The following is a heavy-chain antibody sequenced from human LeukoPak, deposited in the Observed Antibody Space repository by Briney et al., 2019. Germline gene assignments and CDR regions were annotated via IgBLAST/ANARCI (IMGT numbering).Heavy chain of an antibody. J-gene: IGHJ4*02. Sequence: ASVKVSCKVSGYTLTELSMHWVRQAPGKGLEWMGGFDPEDGETIYAQEFQGRVTMTEDTSTDTAYMELSSLRSEDTAVYYCATDRMWYSSSWYYFDYWGQGTLVTVSS. CDR2: FDPEDGET. D-gene: IGHD6-13*01. CDR1: GYTLTELS. CDR3: ATDRMWYSSSWYYFDY. V-gene: IGHV1-24*01.